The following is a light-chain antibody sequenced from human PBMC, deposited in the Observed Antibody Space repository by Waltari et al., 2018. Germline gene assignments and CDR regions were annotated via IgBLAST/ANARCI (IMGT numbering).Light chain of an antibody. CDR1: SSAVGGYYF. CDR3: SSYTTSGTLV. CDR2: GFN. V-gene: IGLV2-14*01. Sequence: QSAPTQPASASGSPGQSITIHCTGTSSAVGGYYFVPWHQQSPGKAPKVMIYGFNNRPSGVSNRFSGSKSGNTASLIISGLQADDEADYYCSSYTTSGTLVFGTGTKVTVL. J-gene: IGLJ1*01.